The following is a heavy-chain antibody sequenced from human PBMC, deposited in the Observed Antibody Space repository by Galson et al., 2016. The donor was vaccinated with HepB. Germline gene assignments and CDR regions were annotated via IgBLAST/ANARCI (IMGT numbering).Heavy chain of an antibody. Sequence: ETLSLTCAVQGGSFSGYYWNWIRQTPGKGFEWIGEINHGGSTNYNPSLKSRVTISIDTSRNQFSLNLTSVTAADTAVYYCARGGLRFLNWLSDEYDHWAQGTLVTVSS. CDR2: INHGGST. J-gene: IGHJ4*02. CDR1: GGSFSGYY. CDR3: ARGGLRFLNWLSDEYDH. D-gene: IGHD3-3*01. V-gene: IGHV4-34*01.